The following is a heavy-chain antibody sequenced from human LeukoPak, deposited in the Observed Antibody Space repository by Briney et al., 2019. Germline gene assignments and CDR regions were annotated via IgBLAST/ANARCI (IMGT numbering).Heavy chain of an antibody. D-gene: IGHD3-10*01. V-gene: IGHV4-59*01. J-gene: IGHJ4*02. CDR1: GGSINYYY. Sequence: SETLSLTCTVSGGSINYYYWSWIRQPPGKGLEWIGYVYYSGSTNYNPSLKSRVTISEDTSKNQFSLKLNSVTAADTAVYYCARFGGYFEYWGRGTLVTVSS. CDR2: VYYSGST. CDR3: ARFGGYFEY.